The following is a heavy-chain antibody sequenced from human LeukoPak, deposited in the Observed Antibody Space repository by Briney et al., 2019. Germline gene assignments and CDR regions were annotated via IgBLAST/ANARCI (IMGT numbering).Heavy chain of an antibody. CDR3: AKDRALYGSGSYKYFDH. D-gene: IGHD3-10*01. J-gene: IGHJ4*02. CDR1: GFTFSNYG. Sequence: GGSLRLSCAASGFTFSNYGMHWVRQAPGKGLEWVAVISYGGVNKYYADSVEGRFTISRDDSKNTLYLQMNSLSADDAAVYYCAKDRALYGSGSYKYFDHCGQGTLVTVSS. CDR2: ISYGGVNK. V-gene: IGHV3-30*18.